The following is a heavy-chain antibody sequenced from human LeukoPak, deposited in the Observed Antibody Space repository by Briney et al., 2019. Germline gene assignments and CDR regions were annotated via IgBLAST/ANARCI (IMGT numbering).Heavy chain of an antibody. CDR3: ARQNGSGSYFDY. CDR2: IYHSGST. D-gene: IGHD3-10*01. J-gene: IGHJ4*02. CDR1: GGSISSGGYY. Sequence: SQTLSLTCTVSGGSISSGGYYWSWIRQPPGKGLEWIGYIYHSGSTYYNPSLKSRVTISVDRSKNQFSLKLSSVTAADTAVYYCARQNGSGSYFDYWGQGTLVTVSS. V-gene: IGHV4-30-2*01.